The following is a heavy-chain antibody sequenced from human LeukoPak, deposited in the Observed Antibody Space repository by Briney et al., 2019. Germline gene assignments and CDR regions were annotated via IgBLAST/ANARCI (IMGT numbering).Heavy chain of an antibody. CDR3: AESGSGWYGHY. V-gene: IGHV3-7*01. CDR2: INQDGSEI. CDR1: GFTFSSYW. Sequence: GGSLRLSCAASGFTFSSYWMSWVRQAPGKGLEWVAKINQDGSEIFYVDSMKGRFTISRDNAKNSLYLQMNSLRAEDTAVYYCAESGSGWYGHYWGQGTLVTVFS. J-gene: IGHJ4*02. D-gene: IGHD6-19*01.